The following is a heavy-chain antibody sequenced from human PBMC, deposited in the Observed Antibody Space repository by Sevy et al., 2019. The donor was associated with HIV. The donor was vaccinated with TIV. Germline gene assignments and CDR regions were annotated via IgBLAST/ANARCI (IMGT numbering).Heavy chain of an antibody. CDR3: ARKYDSSGYFDY. V-gene: IGHV3-23*01. D-gene: IGHD3-22*01. CDR2: ISASGGTT. J-gene: IGHJ4*02. CDR1: GFTFSNYA. Sequence: GGSLRLSCAASGFTFSNYAMSWVRQAPGKGLEWVSAISASGGTTFFADSVKGRFTISRDDSKNSLYLQLNSLRAEDTAIYYCARKYDSSGYFDYWGQGTLVTVSS.